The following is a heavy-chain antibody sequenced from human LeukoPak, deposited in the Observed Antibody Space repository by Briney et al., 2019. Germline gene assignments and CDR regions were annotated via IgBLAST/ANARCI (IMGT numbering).Heavy chain of an antibody. Sequence: PSETLSLTCTVSGGSISSGGYSWSWIRQHPGKGLEWIGYIYYSGSTYYNPSLKSRVTISVDTSKNQFPLKLSSVTAADTAVYYCARQAFIDDFRFDPWGQGTLVTVSS. J-gene: IGHJ5*02. CDR1: GGSISSGGYS. CDR2: IYYSGST. D-gene: IGHD3-3*01. CDR3: ARQAFIDDFRFDP. V-gene: IGHV4-31*03.